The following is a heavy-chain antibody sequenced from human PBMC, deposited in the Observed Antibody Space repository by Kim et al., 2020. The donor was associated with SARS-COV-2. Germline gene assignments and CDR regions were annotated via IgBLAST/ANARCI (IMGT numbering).Heavy chain of an antibody. V-gene: IGHV3-30*07. Sequence: DSVKGRFTISRDNSKNTLYLQMNSLRAEDTAVYYCARGRFGELFPNWFDPWGQGTLVTVSS. CDR3: ARGRFGELFPNWFDP. J-gene: IGHJ5*02. D-gene: IGHD3-10*01.